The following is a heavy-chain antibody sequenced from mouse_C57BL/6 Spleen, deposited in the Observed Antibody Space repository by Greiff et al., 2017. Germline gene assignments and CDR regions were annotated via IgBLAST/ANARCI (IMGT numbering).Heavy chain of an antibody. CDR2: IYPGDGDT. CDR1: GYAFSSYW. Sequence: VKLQQSGAELVKPGASVKISCKASGYAFSSYWMNWVKQRPGKGLEWIGQIYPGDGDTNYNGKFKGKATLTADKSSSTAYMQLSSLTSEDSAVYFCARHDYDGRDYAMDYWGQGTSVTVSS. CDR3: ARHDYDGRDYAMDY. V-gene: IGHV1-80*01. J-gene: IGHJ4*01. D-gene: IGHD2-4*01.